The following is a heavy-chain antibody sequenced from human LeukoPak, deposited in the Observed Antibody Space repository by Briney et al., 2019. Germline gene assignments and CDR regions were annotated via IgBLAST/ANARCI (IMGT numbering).Heavy chain of an antibody. J-gene: IGHJ4*02. CDR1: GFTFSNGW. Sequence: GGSLRLSCAASGFTFSNGWMSWVRQAPGKGLEWVVRIKSKTDGGTTDYAAPVKGRFTISRDDSKNTLYLQMNSLKTEDTAVYYCTTVPGVVVAQSYSPPFDYWGQGTLVTVSS. V-gene: IGHV3-15*01. D-gene: IGHD2-15*01. CDR2: IKSKTDGGTT. CDR3: TTVPGVVVAQSYSPPFDY.